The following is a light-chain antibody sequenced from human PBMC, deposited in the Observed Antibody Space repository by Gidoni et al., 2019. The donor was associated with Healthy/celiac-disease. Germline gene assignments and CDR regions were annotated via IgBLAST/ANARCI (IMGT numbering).Light chain of an antibody. V-gene: IGKV1-39*01. CDR1: QSISIY. CDR2: AAS. CDR3: QQSYSTPPT. Sequence: DIQMTQSPSSLSASVGDRVTITCRASQSISIYLNWYQQKPGKAPKLLIYAASSLQSGVPSRFSGSGSGTDFTLTISSLQPEDFATYYCQQSYSTPPTFDQGTKVEIK. J-gene: IGKJ1*01.